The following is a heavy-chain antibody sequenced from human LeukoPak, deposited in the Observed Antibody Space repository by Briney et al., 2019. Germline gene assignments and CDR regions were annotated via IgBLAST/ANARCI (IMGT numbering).Heavy chain of an antibody. CDR3: ARDVVGSLDY. CDR2: IKGDESAR. J-gene: IGHJ4*02. CDR1: GFTFSTYW. V-gene: IGHV3-7*01. D-gene: IGHD1-26*01. Sequence: GGSLRLSCAASGFTFSTYWMAWVRQAPGKGLEWVANIKGDESARRQADSVKGRFTISRDNTQNSVYLQMSNLRGDDTAVYYCARDVVGSLDYWGQGTLVTVSS.